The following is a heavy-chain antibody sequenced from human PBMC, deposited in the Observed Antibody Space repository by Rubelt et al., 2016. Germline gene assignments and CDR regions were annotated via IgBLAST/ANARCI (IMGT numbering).Heavy chain of an antibody. CDR2: IYYSGST. D-gene: IGHD2-2*01. V-gene: IGHV4-39*01. CDR3: ARQLRCSSTSCYAFDI. J-gene: IGHJ3*02. Sequence: QLQLQESGPGLVKPSETLSLTCTVSGGSISSSSYYWGWIRQPPGKGLEWIGSIYYSGSTYYNPSLTSRVTISVDTSKNQFSLKLSSVTAADTAVYYCARQLRCSSTSCYAFDIWGQGTMVTVSS. CDR1: GGSISSSSYY.